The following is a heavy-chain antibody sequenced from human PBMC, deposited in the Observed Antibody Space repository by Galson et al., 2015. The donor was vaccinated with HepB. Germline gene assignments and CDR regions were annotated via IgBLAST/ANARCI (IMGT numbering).Heavy chain of an antibody. J-gene: IGHJ6*02. CDR1: GYTFTSYD. CDR3: ARKAWSMVRGVEPGFDYYYGMDV. V-gene: IGHV1-8*01. D-gene: IGHD3-10*01. CDR2: MNPNSGNT. Sequence: SVKVSCKASGYTFTSYDINWVRQATGQGLEWMGWMNPNSGNTGYAQKFQGRVTMTRNTSISTAYMELSSLRSEDTAVYYCARKAWSMVRGVEPGFDYYYGMDVWGQGTTVTVSS.